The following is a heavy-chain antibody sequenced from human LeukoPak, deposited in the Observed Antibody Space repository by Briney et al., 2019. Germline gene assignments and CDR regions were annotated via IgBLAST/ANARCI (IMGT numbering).Heavy chain of an antibody. J-gene: IGHJ4*02. CDR3: AKVKAGSGSGSYYPWVY. Sequence: PGGSLRLSCAASGFTVSSSAMSWVRQAPGKGLGWVSAISGSGGDTYYADSVKCRFTISSDNSKNTMYLQMNSLRAEDTAVYYCAKVKAGSGSGSYYPWVYWGQGTLVTVSS. V-gene: IGHV3-23*01. CDR1: GFTVSSSA. D-gene: IGHD3-10*01. CDR2: ISGSGGDT.